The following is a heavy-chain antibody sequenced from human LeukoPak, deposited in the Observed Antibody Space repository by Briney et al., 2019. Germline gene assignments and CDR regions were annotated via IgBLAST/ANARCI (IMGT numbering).Heavy chain of an antibody. CDR1: GFTFSSYG. J-gene: IGHJ6*03. CDR3: AKGKGYSSPYYYYYYYMDV. D-gene: IGHD6-19*01. CDR2: IRYDGSNK. Sequence: GGSLRLSCAASGFTFSSYGMHWVRQAPGKGLEWVAFIRYDGSNKYYADSVKGRFTISRDNSKNTLYLQMNSLRAEDTAVYYCAKGKGYSSPYYYYYYYMDVWGKGTTVTASS. V-gene: IGHV3-30*02.